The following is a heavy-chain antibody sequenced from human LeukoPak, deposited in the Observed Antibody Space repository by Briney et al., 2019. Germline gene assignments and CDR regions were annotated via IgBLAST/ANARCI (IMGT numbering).Heavy chain of an antibody. CDR2: INHSGST. V-gene: IGHV4-34*01. CDR1: GGSFSGYY. CDR3: ARTWGADQAYFDY. J-gene: IGHJ4*02. D-gene: IGHD1-26*01. Sequence: PSETLSLTCAVYGGSFSGYYWSWIRQPPGKGLEWIGEINHSGSTNYNPSLKSRVTLPVDTSKNQFSLKLSSVTAADAAVYYCARTWGADQAYFDYWGQGTLVTVSS.